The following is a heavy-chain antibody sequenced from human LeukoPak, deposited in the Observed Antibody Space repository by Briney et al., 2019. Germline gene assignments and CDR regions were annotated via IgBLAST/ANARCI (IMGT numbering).Heavy chain of an antibody. CDR3: ARDKRMGYYYYYGMDV. CDR2: IYYSGST. CDR1: GGSISSYY. V-gene: IGHV4-59*01. D-gene: IGHD5-24*01. Sequence: KPSETLSLTCTVSGGSISSYYWSWIRQPPGKGLEWIGYIYYSGSTNYNPSLKSRVTISVDTSKNQFPLKLSSVTAADTAVYYCARDKRMGYYYYYGMDVWGQGTTVTVSS. J-gene: IGHJ6*02.